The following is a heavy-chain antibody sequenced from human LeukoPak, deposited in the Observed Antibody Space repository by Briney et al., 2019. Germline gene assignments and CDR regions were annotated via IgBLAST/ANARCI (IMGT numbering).Heavy chain of an antibody. V-gene: IGHV3-9*01. J-gene: IGHJ5*02. CDR2: ISWNSGSI. Sequence: PGGSLRLSCAASGFTFDDYAMHWVRQAPGKGLEWVSGISWNSGSIGYADSVKGRFTISRDNAKNSLYLQMNSLRAEDTALYYCAKDTVYYYDSSGYYEAWGQGTLVTVSS. CDR1: GFTFDDYA. CDR3: AKDTVYYYDSSGYYEA. D-gene: IGHD3-22*01.